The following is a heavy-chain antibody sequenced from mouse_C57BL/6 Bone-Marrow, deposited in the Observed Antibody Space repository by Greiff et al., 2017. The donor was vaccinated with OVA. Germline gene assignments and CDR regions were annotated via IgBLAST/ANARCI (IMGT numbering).Heavy chain of an antibody. CDR2: INPSSGYT. CDR3: ARFDGYYGGY. Sequence: QVQLQQSGADLARPGALVKMSCKASGYTFTSYTMHWVKQRPGQGLEWIGYINPSSGYTKYNQKFKDKATLTADKSSSTAYMQLSSLTSEDSAVYYCARFDGYYGGYWGQGTTLTVSS. J-gene: IGHJ2*01. CDR1: GYTFTSYT. V-gene: IGHV1-4*01. D-gene: IGHD2-3*01.